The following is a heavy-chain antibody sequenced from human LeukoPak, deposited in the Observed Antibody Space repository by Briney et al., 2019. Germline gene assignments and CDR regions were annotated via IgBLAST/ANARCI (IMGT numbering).Heavy chain of an antibody. CDR2: ISGSGGST. CDR3: AKGAAVVTYYYDSSVSFDY. CDR1: GFTFSSYA. Sequence: PGGSLRLSCAASGFTFSSYAMSWVRQAPGKGLEWVSAISGSGGSTYYADSVKGRFTISRDNSKNTLYLQMNSLRAEDTAVYYCAKGAAVVTYYYDSSVSFDYWGQGTLVTVSS. V-gene: IGHV3-23*01. D-gene: IGHD3-22*01. J-gene: IGHJ4*02.